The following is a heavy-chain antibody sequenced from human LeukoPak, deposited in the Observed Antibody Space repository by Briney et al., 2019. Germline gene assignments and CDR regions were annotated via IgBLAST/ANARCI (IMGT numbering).Heavy chain of an antibody. CDR3: ARDRRGSTSVRVDRYFDY. CDR2: IYYSGST. V-gene: IGHV4-31*03. CDR1: GGSISSGGYY. J-gene: IGHJ4*02. D-gene: IGHD2-2*01. Sequence: SQTLSLTCTVSGGSISSGGYYWSWIRQHPGKGPEWIGYIYYSGSTYYNPSLKSRVTISVDTSKNQFSLKLSSVTAADTAVYYCARDRRGSTSVRVDRYFDYWGQGTLVTVSS.